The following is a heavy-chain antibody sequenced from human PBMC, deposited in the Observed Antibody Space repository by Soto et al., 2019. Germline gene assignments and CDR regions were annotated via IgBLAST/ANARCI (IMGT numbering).Heavy chain of an antibody. CDR1: GFTFTNYD. J-gene: IGHJ5*01. D-gene: IGHD3-10*01. V-gene: IGHV3-23*01. CDR3: AKDSITMDRRHTNWFDS. CDR2: ISGSGGST. Sequence: GGSLRLSCAASGFTFTNYDMTWVRQAPGKGLEWVSAISGSGGSTYYADSVRGRFTISRDNSQNTLYLQMNSLRPEDTAVYYCAKDSITMDRRHTNWFDSWGQGTLVTVSS.